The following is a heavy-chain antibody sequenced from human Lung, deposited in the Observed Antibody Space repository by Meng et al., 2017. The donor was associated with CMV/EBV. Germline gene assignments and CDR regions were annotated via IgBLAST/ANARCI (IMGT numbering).Heavy chain of an antibody. CDR1: GDSISTYY. Sequence: SETLSLXCTVSGDSISTYYWNWLRQSPGKGLEWIGYISDSGSTNYNPSLQSRVAFSLDTSKNQFSLKLSSVTAADTAVYYCARFDIDVEGYYGMDVWGQGTTVTVSS. J-gene: IGHJ6*01. V-gene: IGHV4-59*01. CDR2: ISDSGST. D-gene: IGHD5-12*01. CDR3: ARFDIDVEGYYGMDV.